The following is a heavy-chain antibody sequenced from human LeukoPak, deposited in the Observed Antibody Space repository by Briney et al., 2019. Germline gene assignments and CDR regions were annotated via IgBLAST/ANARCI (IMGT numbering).Heavy chain of an antibody. Sequence: ASVKVSCKASGYTFTSYGISWVRQAPGQGLERMGWISAYNGNTNYAQKLQGRVTMTTDTSTSTAYMELRSLRSGDTAVYYCARKVGATFKFDPWGQGTLVTVSS. V-gene: IGHV1-18*01. J-gene: IGHJ5*02. CDR1: GYTFTSYG. CDR2: ISAYNGNT. D-gene: IGHD1-26*01. CDR3: ARKVGATFKFDP.